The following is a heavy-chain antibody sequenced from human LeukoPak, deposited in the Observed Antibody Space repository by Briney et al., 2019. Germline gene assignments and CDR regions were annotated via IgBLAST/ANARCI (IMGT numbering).Heavy chain of an antibody. CDR1: GGSISSYY. Sequence: SETLSLTCTVFGGSISSYYWSWIRQPPGKGLEWLGYIYYSGSTNYNPSLKSRVTISVDTSKNQFSLKLSSVTAADTAVYYCARDTSYYDILTGFHKPGYFDYWGQGTLVTVSS. V-gene: IGHV4-59*01. CDR3: ARDTSYYDILTGFHKPGYFDY. CDR2: IYYSGST. D-gene: IGHD3-9*01. J-gene: IGHJ4*02.